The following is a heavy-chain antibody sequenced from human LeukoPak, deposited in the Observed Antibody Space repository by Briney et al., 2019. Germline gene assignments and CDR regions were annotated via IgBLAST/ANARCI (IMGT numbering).Heavy chain of an antibody. CDR2: INHSGST. V-gene: IGHV4-34*01. CDR3: ARGSLYCSGVSCYSGYFDY. Sequence: SETLSLTCAVYGGSFSGYYWSWIRQPPGKGLEWIGEINHSGSTSYNPSLKSRVTISVDTSKNQFSLKLSSVTAADTAVYYCARGSLYCSGVSCYSGYFDYWGQGTLVTVSS. J-gene: IGHJ4*02. CDR1: GGSFSGYY. D-gene: IGHD2-15*01.